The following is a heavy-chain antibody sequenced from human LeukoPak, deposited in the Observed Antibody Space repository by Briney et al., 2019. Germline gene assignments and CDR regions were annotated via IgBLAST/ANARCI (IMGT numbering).Heavy chain of an antibody. CDR1: GYTFTGYY. CDR3: ARKGGPIQRRITMIVPPDY. CDR2: INPNSGGT. D-gene: IGHD3-22*01. J-gene: IGHJ4*02. Sequence: GASVKVSCKASGYTFTGYYIHWVRQAPGQGLEWMGWINPNSGGTNYAQKFQGRVTMTRDTSISTAYMELSRLGSDDTAVYYCARKGGPIQRRITMIVPPDYWGQGTLVTVSS. V-gene: IGHV1-2*02.